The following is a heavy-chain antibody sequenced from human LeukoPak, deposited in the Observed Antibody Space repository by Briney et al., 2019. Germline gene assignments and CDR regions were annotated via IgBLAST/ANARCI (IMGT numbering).Heavy chain of an antibody. Sequence: SETLSLTCTVSGGSISSSGYYWGWIRQPPGKGLEWIGSIYNSGNTHYNASLKSRVTISVDTSKSQFSLKLSSVTAADTAVYYCARQSSSGWYDPYWGQGTLVTVSS. D-gene: IGHD6-19*01. CDR2: IYNSGNT. V-gene: IGHV4-39*01. CDR1: GGSISSSGYY. J-gene: IGHJ4*02. CDR3: ARQSSSGWYDPY.